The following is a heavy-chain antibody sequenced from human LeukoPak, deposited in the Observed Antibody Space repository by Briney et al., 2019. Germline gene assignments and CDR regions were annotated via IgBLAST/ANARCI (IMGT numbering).Heavy chain of an antibody. J-gene: IGHJ4*02. V-gene: IGHV3-11*01. Sequence: KPGGSLRLSCAASGFTFGDYYMSWIRQAPGKGLEWILYISSSGSKRDYADSVKGRFTISRDNAKNSLYLQMNSLRVEDTAVYYCVRREGATSQPFDSWGQGTVVTVSS. CDR3: VRREGATSQPFDS. CDR1: GFTFGDYY. CDR2: ISSSGSKR. D-gene: IGHD5-12*01.